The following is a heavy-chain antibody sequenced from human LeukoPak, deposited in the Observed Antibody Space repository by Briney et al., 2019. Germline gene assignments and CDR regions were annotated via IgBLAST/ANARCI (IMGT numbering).Heavy chain of an antibody. Sequence: PGGSLRLSCAASGFTFSSYAMSWVRQAPGKGLEWVSAISGSGGSTYYADSVKGRFTISRDNSKNTLYLQMNSLRAEDTAVYYCAKGLLDIVVVPAAIGSNAFDIWGQGTMVTVSS. CDR3: AKGLLDIVVVPAAIGSNAFDI. D-gene: IGHD2-2*02. J-gene: IGHJ3*02. CDR1: GFTFSSYA. CDR2: ISGSGGST. V-gene: IGHV3-23*01.